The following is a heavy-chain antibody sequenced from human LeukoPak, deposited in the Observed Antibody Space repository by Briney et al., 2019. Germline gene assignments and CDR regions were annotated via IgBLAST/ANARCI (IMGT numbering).Heavy chain of an antibody. CDR3: ARGLEVGAASNFDY. CDR1: GYTFTSYD. D-gene: IGHD1-26*01. Sequence: ASVKVSCKASGYTFTSYDINWVRQATGQGLEWMGWMNPNSGNTGYAQKFQGRVSITRKNSISTAYLELSSLSSEDTAVYYCARGLEVGAASNFDYWGQGTLVTVSS. V-gene: IGHV1-8*03. J-gene: IGHJ4*02. CDR2: MNPNSGNT.